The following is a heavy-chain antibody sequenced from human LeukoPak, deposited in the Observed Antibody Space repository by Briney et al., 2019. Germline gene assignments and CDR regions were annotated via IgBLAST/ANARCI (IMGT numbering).Heavy chain of an antibody. Sequence: PGGSLRLSCAASGFTFSSYGMHWVRQAPGKGLDGVTFIWYDGTDKNYADSMKGRFTISRDNSKNTLYLQMNSLRAEDTAVYYCARSGSTYYYGMDVWGQGTTVTVSS. CDR3: ARSGSTYYYGMDV. D-gene: IGHD3-10*01. J-gene: IGHJ6*02. CDR2: IWYDGTDK. CDR1: GFTFSSYG. V-gene: IGHV3-33*01.